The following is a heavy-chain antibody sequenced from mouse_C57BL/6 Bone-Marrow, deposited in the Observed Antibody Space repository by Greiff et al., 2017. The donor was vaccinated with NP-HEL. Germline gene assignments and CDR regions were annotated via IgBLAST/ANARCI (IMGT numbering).Heavy chain of an antibody. V-gene: IGHV1-18*01. J-gene: IGHJ3*01. Sequence: EVQLQQSGPELVKPGASVKIPCKASGYTFTDYNMDWVKQSHGKSLEWIGDINPNNGGTIYNQKFKGKATLTVDKSSSTAYMELRSLTSEDTAVYYCAREVYYGSSSPFAYWGQGTLVTVSA. CDR2: INPNNGGT. CDR3: AREVYYGSSSPFAY. CDR1: GYTFTDYN. D-gene: IGHD1-1*01.